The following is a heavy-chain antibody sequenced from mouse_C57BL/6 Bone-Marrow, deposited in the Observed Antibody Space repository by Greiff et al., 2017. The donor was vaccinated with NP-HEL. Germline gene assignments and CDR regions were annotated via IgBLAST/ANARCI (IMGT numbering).Heavy chain of an antibody. V-gene: IGHV2-5*01. Sequence: VHLVESGPGLVQPSQSLSITCTVSGFSLTSYGVHWVRQSPGKGLEWLGVIWRGGSTDYNAAFMSRLSITKDNSKSQVFFKMNSLQADDTAIYYCAQYYYGSRRYFDVWGTGTTVTVSS. CDR1: GFSLTSYG. CDR3: AQYYYGSRRYFDV. D-gene: IGHD1-1*01. CDR2: IWRGGST. J-gene: IGHJ1*03.